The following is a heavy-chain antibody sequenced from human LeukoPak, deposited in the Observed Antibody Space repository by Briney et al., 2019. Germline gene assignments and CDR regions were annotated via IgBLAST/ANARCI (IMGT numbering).Heavy chain of an antibody. CDR3: ARSLRSGSYAFDY. CDR2: IMPIFGTA. V-gene: IGHV1-69*05. Sequence: AASVKVSCKASGCTFSSYAISWVRQAPGQGLEWMGRIMPIFGTANYAQKFQGRVTITTDESTSTAYMELSSLRSEDTAVYYCARSLRSGSYAFDYWGQGTLVTVSS. J-gene: IGHJ4*02. D-gene: IGHD1-26*01. CDR1: GCTFSSYA.